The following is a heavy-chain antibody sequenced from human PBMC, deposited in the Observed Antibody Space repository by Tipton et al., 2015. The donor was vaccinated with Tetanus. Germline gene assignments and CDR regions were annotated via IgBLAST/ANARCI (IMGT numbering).Heavy chain of an antibody. D-gene: IGHD7-27*01. CDR3: ARRLGPYTGDQIWHFDL. CDR1: GYSFNIYW. J-gene: IGHJ2*01. CDR2: IYPGDSDT. V-gene: IGHV5-51*01. Sequence: QLVQSGAEVKKPGESLKISCQGSGYSFNIYWIAWVRQMPGKGLEWMGIIYPGDSDTRYSLSFQGQVTISADKSISTAYLQWSSLQASDTAMYYCARRLGPYTGDQIWHFDLWGRGTLVTVSS.